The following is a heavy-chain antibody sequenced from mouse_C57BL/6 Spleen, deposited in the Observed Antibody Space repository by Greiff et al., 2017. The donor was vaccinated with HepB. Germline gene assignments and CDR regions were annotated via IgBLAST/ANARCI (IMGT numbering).Heavy chain of an antibody. J-gene: IGHJ1*03. Sequence: VQLQQSGAELVRPGASVKLSCTASGFNIKDDYMHWVKQRPEQGLEWIGWIDPENGDTEYASKFQGKATITADTSSNTAYLQLSSLTSEDTAVYYCTTCPHYYGSSYWYFDVWGTGTTVTVAS. CDR3: TTCPHYYGSSYWYFDV. V-gene: IGHV14-4*01. CDR2: IDPENGDT. CDR1: GFNIKDDY. D-gene: IGHD1-1*01.